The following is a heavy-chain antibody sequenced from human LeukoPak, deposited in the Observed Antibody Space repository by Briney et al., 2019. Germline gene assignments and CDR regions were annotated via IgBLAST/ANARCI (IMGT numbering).Heavy chain of an antibody. D-gene: IGHD3-22*01. Sequence: SETLSLTCAVYGGSFSGYYWSWLRQPPGKGLEWLGEINRSGSTNYNPSLKSRVTISVDTSKNQFSLKLSSVTAADTAVYYCATETYYYDSSGYFNYWGQGTLVTVSS. CDR1: GGSFSGYY. CDR2: INRSGST. V-gene: IGHV4-34*01. J-gene: IGHJ4*02. CDR3: ATETYYYDSSGYFNY.